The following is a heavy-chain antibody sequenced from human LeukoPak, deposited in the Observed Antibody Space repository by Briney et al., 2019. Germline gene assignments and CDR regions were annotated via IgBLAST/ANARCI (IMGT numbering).Heavy chain of an antibody. J-gene: IGHJ4*02. V-gene: IGHV3-23*01. D-gene: IGHD3-16*01. CDR1: GFTFSRYA. Sequence: SGGSLRLSCAASGFTFSRYAMSWVPHAPGKGLEWGSDIRGGGGSTHYAHSVKGRFTISRDNSKTTLYLQMNSLRAENTAVYYCARNFMITYWGQGTLVTVSS. CDR2: IRGGGGST. CDR3: ARNFMITY.